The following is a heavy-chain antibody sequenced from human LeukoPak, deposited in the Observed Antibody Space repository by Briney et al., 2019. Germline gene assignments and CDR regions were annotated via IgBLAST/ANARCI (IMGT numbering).Heavy chain of an antibody. CDR1: GYTFTSYG. D-gene: IGHD6-6*01. Sequence: ASVKVSCKASGYTFTSYGISWVRQAPGQGLEWMGWISAYNGNTNYAQKLQGRVTMTTDTSTSTAYMELRSLRSDDTAVYYCARAEILGSSSGGWFDPWGQGTLVTVSS. CDR3: ARAEILGSSSGGWFDP. J-gene: IGHJ5*02. V-gene: IGHV1-18*01. CDR2: ISAYNGNT.